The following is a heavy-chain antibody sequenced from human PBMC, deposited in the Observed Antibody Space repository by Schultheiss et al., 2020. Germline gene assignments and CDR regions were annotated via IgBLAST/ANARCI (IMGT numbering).Heavy chain of an antibody. V-gene: IGHV3-23*01. J-gene: IGHJ5*02. CDR2: ISGSGGST. CDR1: GFTFSSYA. Sequence: CGSLRLACAASGFTFSSYAMSWVRQAPGKGLEWVSAISGSGGSTYYADSVKGRFTISRDNSKNTLYLQMNSLRAEDTAVYYCAKGATYCGGDCSSNWFDPWGQGTLVTVSS. D-gene: IGHD2-21*02. CDR3: AKGATYCGGDCSSNWFDP.